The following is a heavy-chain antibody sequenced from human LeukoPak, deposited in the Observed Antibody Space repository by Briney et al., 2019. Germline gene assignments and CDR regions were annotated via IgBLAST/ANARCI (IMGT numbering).Heavy chain of an antibody. D-gene: IGHD4-17*01. Sequence: GGSLRLSCAASGFTFSSYGMHWVRQAPGKGLEWVAFIRYDGSNKYYADSVKGRFTISRDNSKNTLYLQMNSLRAEDTAVYCCAKDLEDYGDYYFDYWGQGTLVTVSS. CDR2: IRYDGSNK. CDR1: GFTFSSYG. V-gene: IGHV3-30*02. CDR3: AKDLEDYGDYYFDY. J-gene: IGHJ4*02.